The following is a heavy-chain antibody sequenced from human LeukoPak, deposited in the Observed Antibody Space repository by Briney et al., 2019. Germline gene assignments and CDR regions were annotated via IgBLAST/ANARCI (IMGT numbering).Heavy chain of an antibody. CDR3: ARDIAARFNYYYYMDV. J-gene: IGHJ6*03. CDR2: INPNSGGT. D-gene: IGHD6-6*01. V-gene: IGHV1-2*02. CDR1: GYTFTCYY. Sequence: ASVKVSCKASGYTFTCYYMHWVRQAPGQGLEWLGWINPNSGGTNYAQQFQGRVTMTRDTSISTAYMELSRLRSDDTAVYYCARDIAARFNYYYYMDVWGKGTTVTVSS.